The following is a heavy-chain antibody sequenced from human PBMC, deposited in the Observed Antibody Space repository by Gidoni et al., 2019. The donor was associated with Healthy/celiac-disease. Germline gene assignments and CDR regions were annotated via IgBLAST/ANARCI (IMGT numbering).Heavy chain of an antibody. CDR2: INPSGGST. D-gene: IGHD1-1*01. CDR1: GSTFTSYY. V-gene: IGHV1-46*03. J-gene: IGHJ4*02. CDR3: ARELERRPGIHPPHFDY. Sequence: QVQLVQSGAEVKKPGASVKVSCKASGSTFTSYYMHWVRQAPGQGLEWMGIINPSGGSTSYAQKFQGRVTMTSDTSTSTVYMELSSLRSEDTAVYYCARELERRPGIHPPHFDYWGQGTLVTVSS.